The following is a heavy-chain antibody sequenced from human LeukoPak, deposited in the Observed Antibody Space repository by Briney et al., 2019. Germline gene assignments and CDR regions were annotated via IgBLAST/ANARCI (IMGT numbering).Heavy chain of an antibody. CDR3: ARDGDAVMVDFDY. V-gene: IGHV1-2*02. J-gene: IGHJ4*02. D-gene: IGHD5-18*01. CDR1: GYTFTDYY. Sequence: GASVKVSCKASGYTFTDYYMYWVRQAPGQGLECMGWIYLNSGGTNYAQKFQGRVTMTRDTSISTAYMELTSLTFDDTAVYYCARDGDAVMVDFDYWGQGTLVTVSS. CDR2: IYLNSGGT.